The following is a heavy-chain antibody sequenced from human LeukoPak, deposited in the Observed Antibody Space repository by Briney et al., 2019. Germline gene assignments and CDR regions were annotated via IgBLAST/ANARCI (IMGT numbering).Heavy chain of an antibody. Sequence: GASVKVSCKASGYTFTGYYMHWVRQAPGQGLEWMGWINPNSGGTNYAQKFQGRVTMTRDTSISTAYMELSRLRSDDTAVYYCARMSSEIVVVPAAIMDVWGKGTTVTISS. CDR2: INPNSGGT. D-gene: IGHD2-2*01. CDR1: GYTFTGYY. CDR3: ARMSSEIVVVPAAIMDV. J-gene: IGHJ6*03. V-gene: IGHV1-2*02.